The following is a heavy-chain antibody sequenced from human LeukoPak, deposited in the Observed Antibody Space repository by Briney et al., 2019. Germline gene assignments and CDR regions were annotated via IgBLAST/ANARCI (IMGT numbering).Heavy chain of an antibody. D-gene: IGHD6-13*01. CDR3: DRGGYSSSWYFPFDY. CDR2: ISSSSSYI. Sequence: KPGGSLRLSCAASGFTFSSYSMNWVRQAPGKGLEWVSSISSSSSYIYYADSVKGRFTISRDNAKNSLYLQMNSLRAEDTAVYYCDRGGYSSSWYFPFDYWGQGTLVTVSS. CDR1: GFTFSSYS. V-gene: IGHV3-21*01. J-gene: IGHJ4*02.